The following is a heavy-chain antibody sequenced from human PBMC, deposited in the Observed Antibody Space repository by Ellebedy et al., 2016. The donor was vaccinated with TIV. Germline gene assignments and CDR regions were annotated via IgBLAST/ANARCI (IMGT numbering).Heavy chain of an antibody. J-gene: IGHJ6*02. CDR3: AREMGYCSGGSCYARLYYYNGMDV. V-gene: IGHV3-48*01. D-gene: IGHD2-15*01. CDR1: GFTFSDFS. CDR2: ISSSRSTI. Sequence: PGGSLRLSCAASGFTFSDFSMNWVRQAPGKGLEWVSYISSSRSTIYYATSVKVRFTISRDNAKNSLFLQMNSLRAEDTAVYYCAREMGYCSGGSCYARLYYYNGMDVWGQGTTVTVSS.